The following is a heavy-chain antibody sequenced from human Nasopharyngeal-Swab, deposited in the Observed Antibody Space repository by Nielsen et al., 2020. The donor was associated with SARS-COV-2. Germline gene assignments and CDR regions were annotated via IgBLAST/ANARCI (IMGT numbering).Heavy chain of an antibody. CDR1: GFALTTRGVG. V-gene: IGHV2-5*02. J-gene: IGHJ3*01. Sequence: SGPTLVKPTQTLTPTCSFSGFALTTRGVGVGWIRQPPGKALEWLALIYWDDDKRYSPSLKSRLTITKDTSKSQVVLTMSNMDPVDTGTYYCARRRPTSDAFDVWGQGTMVTVSS. CDR3: ARRRPTSDAFDV. CDR2: IYWDDDK.